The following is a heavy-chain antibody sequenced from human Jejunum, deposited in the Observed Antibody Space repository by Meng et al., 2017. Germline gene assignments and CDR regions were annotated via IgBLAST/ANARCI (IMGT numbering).Heavy chain of an antibody. CDR2: INPNSGGT. CDR1: GYIFSGYN. CDR3: ARERALTVTGNLPGF. V-gene: IGHV1-2*06. Sequence: QVQLGQSGAEVKKPGASVKVSCKDSGYIFSGYNIHWVRQAPGQGLEWMGRINPNSGGTDYAQKFQGRVTMTRDTSISTAYMDLSSLTSDDTAVYYCARERALTVTGNLPGFWGQGTLVTVSS. D-gene: IGHD4-11*01. J-gene: IGHJ4*02.